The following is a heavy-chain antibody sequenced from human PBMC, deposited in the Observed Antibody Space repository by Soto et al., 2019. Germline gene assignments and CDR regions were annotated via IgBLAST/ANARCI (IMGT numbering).Heavy chain of an antibody. CDR3: ARDRAPRRGVHDAFAI. J-gene: IGHJ3*02. D-gene: IGHD3-10*01. V-gene: IGHV1-18*01. CDR2: ISAYNGNT. Sequence: ASGKVSCKASGYTFTIYGISLVRQAPGQGLEWMGWISAYNGNTNYAQKLQGRVTMTTDTSTSTAYMELRSLRSDDTAVYYCARDRAPRRGVHDAFAIWGQGTMVTVSS. CDR1: GYTFTIYG.